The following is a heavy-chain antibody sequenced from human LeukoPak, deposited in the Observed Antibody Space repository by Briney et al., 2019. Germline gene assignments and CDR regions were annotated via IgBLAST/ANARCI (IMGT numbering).Heavy chain of an antibody. D-gene: IGHD6-19*01. J-gene: IGHJ4*02. CDR1: GGSISSYY. Sequence: PSETLSLTCTVSGGSISSYYWSWIRQPAERGLEWIGRIQTSRSTNYNPSLKSRVTMSVDTSKNKFSLKVNSVTAADTAVYYCARVGSGWSFDYWGQGTLVTVSS. CDR2: IQTSRST. CDR3: ARVGSGWSFDY. V-gene: IGHV4-4*07.